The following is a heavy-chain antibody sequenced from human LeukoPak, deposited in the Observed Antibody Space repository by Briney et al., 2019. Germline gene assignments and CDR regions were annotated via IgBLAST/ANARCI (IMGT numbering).Heavy chain of an antibody. J-gene: IGHJ4*02. CDR2: IKQDGSEK. D-gene: IGHD6-19*01. CDR1: GFTFSSSW. Sequence: GGSLRLSCAASGFTFSSSWMSWVRQAPGKGLEWVANIKQDGSEKYYMDSVKGRFTISRDNAKNSLHLQMNSLRAEDTAVYYCARDKDSSGWYGDYWGQGTLVTVSS. CDR3: ARDKDSSGWYGDY. V-gene: IGHV3-7*01.